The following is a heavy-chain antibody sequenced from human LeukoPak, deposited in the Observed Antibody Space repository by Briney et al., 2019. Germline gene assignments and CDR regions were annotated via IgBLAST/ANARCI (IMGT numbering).Heavy chain of an antibody. CDR1: GFTFSSYS. Sequence: PGGSLRLSCAASGFTFSSYSMNWVRQAPGKGLEWVSGISWNSGNIGYADSVKGRFTISRDNAKNSLSLQMNSLRAEDTALYFCAKSQGYDRGCFDIWGQGTMVTVSS. D-gene: IGHD3-22*01. J-gene: IGHJ3*02. CDR3: AKSQGYDRGCFDI. V-gene: IGHV3-9*01. CDR2: ISWNSGNI.